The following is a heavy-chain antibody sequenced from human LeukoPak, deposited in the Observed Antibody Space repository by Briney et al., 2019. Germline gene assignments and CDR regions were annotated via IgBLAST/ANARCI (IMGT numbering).Heavy chain of an antibody. V-gene: IGHV3-23*01. CDR1: GFTFSSYA. CDR2: ISGSGGST. J-gene: IGHJ4*02. CDR3: AKDPQSGCSWWVFFDY. Sequence: PGGSLRLSCAASGFTFSSYAMSWVRQAPGKGLEWVSAISGSGGSTYYADSVKGRFTISRVNSKNTLYLQMNSLRAEDTAVYYCAKDPQSGCSWWVFFDYWGQGTLVTVSS. D-gene: IGHD6-13*01.